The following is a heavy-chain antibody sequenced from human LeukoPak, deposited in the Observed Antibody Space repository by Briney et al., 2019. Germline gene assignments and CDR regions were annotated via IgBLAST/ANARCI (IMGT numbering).Heavy chain of an antibody. CDR1: GGSISSYY. J-gene: IGHJ4*02. CDR3: ARAGPETGSPYFDY. V-gene: IGHV4-59*01. Sequence: SETLSLTCTVSGGSISSYYWSWIRQPPGKGLEWVGYIYYSGSTNYNASLKSRATLSVDTSKNQFSLKLSSVTAADTAVYYCARAGPETGSPYFDYWGQGTLVTVSS. D-gene: IGHD3-9*01. CDR2: IYYSGST.